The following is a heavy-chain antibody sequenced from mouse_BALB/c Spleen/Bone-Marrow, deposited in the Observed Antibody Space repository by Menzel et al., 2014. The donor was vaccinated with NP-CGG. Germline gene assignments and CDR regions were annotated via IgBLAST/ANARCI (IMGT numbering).Heavy chain of an antibody. Sequence: EVKLVESGGGLVQPGDSLRPSCATSGFTFSDFYMEWVRQPPGKRLEWIAASRNKAKYYTTEYSASVKGRFIVSRDTSQSVFYLQRKALRAEDTAINSGAEMVGIVNYFFYWGQGTLVT. CDR2: SRNKAKYYTT. CDR3: AEMVGIVNYFFY. CDR1: GFTFSDFY. V-gene: IGHV7-1*02. D-gene: IGHD1-1*02. J-gene: IGHJ3*01.